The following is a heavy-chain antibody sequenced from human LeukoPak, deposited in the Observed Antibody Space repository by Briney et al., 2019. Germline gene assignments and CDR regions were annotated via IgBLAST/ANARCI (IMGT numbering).Heavy chain of an antibody. D-gene: IGHD1-26*01. Sequence: GGSLRLSCAASGFTFSSYAMHWVRQAPGKGLEWVSVIYSGGTTYYADSVKGRFTISRDNSKNTLDLQMNSLRVEDTAVYYCARDIGSGNYFDFWGQGTLVTVSS. V-gene: IGHV3-53*01. CDR2: IYSGGTT. J-gene: IGHJ4*02. CDR3: ARDIGSGNYFDF. CDR1: GFTFSSYA.